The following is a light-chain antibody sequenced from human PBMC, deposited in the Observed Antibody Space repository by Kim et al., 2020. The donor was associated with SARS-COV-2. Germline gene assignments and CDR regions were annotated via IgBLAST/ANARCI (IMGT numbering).Light chain of an antibody. Sequence: GGSVKLTRTLSRGNSSYAIVWHLQQAEKGPRYLVKLNCDGSHSKGDGIPVRFSGSCSGAERYLTISGLQSEDEAEYYCQTWGTVVFGGGTQLAVL. CDR2: LNCDGSH. CDR1: RGNSSYA. V-gene: IGLV4-69*01. J-gene: IGLJ2*01. CDR3: QTWGTVV.